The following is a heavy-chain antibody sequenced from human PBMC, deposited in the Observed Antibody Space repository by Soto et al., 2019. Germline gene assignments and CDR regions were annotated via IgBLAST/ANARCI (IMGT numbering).Heavy chain of an antibody. CDR3: ARALAAAGHYYYYYGMDV. CDR1: GGSFSGYY. D-gene: IGHD6-13*01. J-gene: IGHJ6*02. Sequence: QVQLQQWGAGLLKPSETLSLTCAVYGGSFSGYYWSWIRQPPGKGLEWIGEINHSGSTNYNPSLKRRVTISVDTSKNQFSLKLSSVTAADTAVYYCARALAAAGHYYYYYGMDVWGQGTTVTVSS. CDR2: INHSGST. V-gene: IGHV4-34*01.